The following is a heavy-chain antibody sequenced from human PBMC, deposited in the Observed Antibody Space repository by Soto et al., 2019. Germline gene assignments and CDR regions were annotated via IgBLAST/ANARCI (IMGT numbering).Heavy chain of an antibody. CDR3: ARVIGDYDSSGYYL. Sequence: KPSETLSLTCTVSGGSISSGDYYWSWIRQPPGKGLEWIGYIYYSGSTYYNPSLKSRVTISVDTSKNQFSLKLSSVTAADTAVCYCARVIGDYDSSGYYLWGQGTLVTVSS. CDR1: GGSISSGDYY. J-gene: IGHJ5*02. V-gene: IGHV4-30-4*01. D-gene: IGHD3-22*01. CDR2: IYYSGST.